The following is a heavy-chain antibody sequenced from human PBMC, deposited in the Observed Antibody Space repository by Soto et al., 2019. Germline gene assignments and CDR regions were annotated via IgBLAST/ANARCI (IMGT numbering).Heavy chain of an antibody. CDR3: ARSLAARSEQSYYYYYGMDV. Sequence: TGGSLRLSCAASGFTSTSYGMHWVRQAPGKGLEWVAVIWYDGSNKYYADSVKGRFTISRDNSKNTLYLQMNSLRAEDTAVYYCARSLAARSEQSYYYYYGMDVWGQGTTVTVSS. J-gene: IGHJ6*02. CDR1: GFTSTSYG. V-gene: IGHV3-33*01. D-gene: IGHD6-6*01. CDR2: IWYDGSNK.